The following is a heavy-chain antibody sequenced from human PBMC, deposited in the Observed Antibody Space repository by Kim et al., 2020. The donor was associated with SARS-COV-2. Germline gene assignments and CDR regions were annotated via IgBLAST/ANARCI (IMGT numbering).Heavy chain of an antibody. CDR2: MNPNSGNT. D-gene: IGHD2-15*01. CDR3: ARVLGRRYCSGGSCYSSRQGAGRFDP. Sequence: ASVKVSCKASGYTFTSYDINWVRQATGQGLEWMGWMNPNSGNTGYAQKFQGRVTMTRNTSISTAYMELSSLRSEDTAVYYCARVLGRRYCSGGSCYSSRQGAGRFDPWGQGTLVTVSS. J-gene: IGHJ5*02. CDR1: GYTFTSYD. V-gene: IGHV1-8*01.